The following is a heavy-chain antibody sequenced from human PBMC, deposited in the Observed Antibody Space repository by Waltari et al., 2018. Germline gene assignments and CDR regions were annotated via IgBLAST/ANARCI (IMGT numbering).Heavy chain of an antibody. D-gene: IGHD6-6*01. Sequence: EVQLVQSGAEVKKPGATVKISCKASGYTFTDYYMHWVQQAPGKGLEWMGLVGPEEVETIYAGKFQGRVPITADTSTDTAYMELSSLRSEDTAVYYCATDLYSSSSYWFDPWGQGTLVTVSS. CDR1: GYTFTDYY. CDR3: ATDLYSSSSYWFDP. V-gene: IGHV1-69-2*01. CDR2: VGPEEVET. J-gene: IGHJ5*02.